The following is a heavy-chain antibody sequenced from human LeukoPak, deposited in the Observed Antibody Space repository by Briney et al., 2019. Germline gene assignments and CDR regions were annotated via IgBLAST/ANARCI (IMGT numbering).Heavy chain of an antibody. CDR1: GFTIGTAW. V-gene: IGHV3-15*01. CDR2: IKSEGEGATT. Sequence: GVSLRLSCVSSGFTIGTAWMSWVRQAPGKGLEWLGHIKSEGEGATTDYAAPAKGRFAISRDDSKNMIYLQMSSLKVDDTAIYYCIAHFPYFYGFDVWGKGTTVTVSS. J-gene: IGHJ6*04. CDR3: IAHFPYFYGFDV. D-gene: IGHD3-3*02.